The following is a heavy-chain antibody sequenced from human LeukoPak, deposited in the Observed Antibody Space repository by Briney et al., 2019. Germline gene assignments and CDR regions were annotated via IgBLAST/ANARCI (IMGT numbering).Heavy chain of an antibody. J-gene: IGHJ4*02. CDR1: GYTLTVYS. V-gene: IGHV1-2*02. CDR2: IDPNSGVT. CDR3: AVSVQAPAIPAFDY. Sequence: ASVKVSCKASGYTLTVYSIHWMRQAPGQGLEWVGRIDPNSGVTNYAQKLQGRVTMTTDTSVSTAYMELSRLTSDDTAVYYCAVSVQAPAIPAFDYWGQGTPVTVSS.